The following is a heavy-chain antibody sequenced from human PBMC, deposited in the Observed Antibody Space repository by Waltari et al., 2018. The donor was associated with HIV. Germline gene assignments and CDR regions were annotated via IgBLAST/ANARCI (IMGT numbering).Heavy chain of an antibody. V-gene: IGHV3-30*18. CDR1: GFTFSSYG. CDR3: AKPAAMASYGMDV. D-gene: IGHD5-18*01. J-gene: IGHJ6*02. Sequence: QVQLVESGGGVVQPGRSLRLSCAASGFTFSSYGMHWVRQAPGKGLGWVEVISYDGSNKYYADSVKGRFTISRDNSKNTLYLQMNSLRAEDTAVYYCAKPAAMASYGMDVWGQGTTVTVSS. CDR2: ISYDGSNK.